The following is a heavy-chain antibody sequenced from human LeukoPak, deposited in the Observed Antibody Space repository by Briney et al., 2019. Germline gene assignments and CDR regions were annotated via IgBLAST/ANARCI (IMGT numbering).Heavy chain of an antibody. Sequence: ASVKVSCKASGYTFTGYYMHWVRQAPGQGLEWMGWINPNSGGTNYAQKFQGRVTMTRDTSISTAYMELSRLRSDDTAVYYCARDRSYCSGGSCYSEDFDYWGQGTLVTVSS. D-gene: IGHD2-15*01. CDR1: GYTFTGYY. V-gene: IGHV1-2*02. J-gene: IGHJ4*02. CDR3: ARDRSYCSGGSCYSEDFDY. CDR2: INPNSGGT.